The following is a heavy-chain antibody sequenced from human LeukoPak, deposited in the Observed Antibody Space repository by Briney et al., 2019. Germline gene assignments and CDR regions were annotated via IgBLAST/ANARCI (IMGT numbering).Heavy chain of an antibody. CDR3: ARDSRSHCGTDACYGPYFDY. CDR1: GFTVSSNY. D-gene: IGHD2-2*01. J-gene: IGHJ4*02. CDR2: IYSGGST. V-gene: IGHV3-53*01. Sequence: GGSLRLSCAASGFTVSSNYMSWVRQAPGKGLEWVSVIYSGGSTYYADSVKGRFTISRDNAENSVYLQMNSLRVEDTAVYFCARDSRSHCGTDACYGPYFDYWGQGILVAVSS.